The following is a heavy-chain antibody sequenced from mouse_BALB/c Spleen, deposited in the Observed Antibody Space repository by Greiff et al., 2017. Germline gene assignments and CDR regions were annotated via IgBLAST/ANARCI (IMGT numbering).Heavy chain of an antibody. CDR2: ISSGGSYT. J-gene: IGHJ2*01. V-gene: IGHV5-6-4*01. CDR3: TRVAGTEYYFDY. D-gene: IGHD4-1*01. CDR1: GFTFSSYT. Sequence: EVQLVESGGGLVKPGGSLKLSCAASGFTFSSYTMSWVRQTPEKRLEWVATISSGGSYTYYPDSVKGRFTISRDNAKNTLYLQMSSLKSEDTAMYYCTRVAGTEYYFDYWGQGTTLTVSS.